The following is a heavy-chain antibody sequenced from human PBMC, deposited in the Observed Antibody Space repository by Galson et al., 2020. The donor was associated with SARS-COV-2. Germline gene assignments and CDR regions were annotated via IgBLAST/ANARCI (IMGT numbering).Heavy chain of an antibody. J-gene: IGHJ5*02. D-gene: IGHD2-2*01. CDR2: IYYSGST. Sequence: ETLSLTCTVSGGSISSSSYYWGWIRQPPGKGLEWIGSIYYSGSTYYNPSLKSRVTISVDTSKNQFSLKLSSVTAADTAVYYCARDEYCSSTSCQALDPWGQGTLVTVSS. V-gene: IGHV4-39*07. CDR3: ARDEYCSSTSCQALDP. CDR1: GGSISSSSYY.